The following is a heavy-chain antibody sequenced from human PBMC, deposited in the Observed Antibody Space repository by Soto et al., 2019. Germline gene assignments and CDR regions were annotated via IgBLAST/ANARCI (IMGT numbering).Heavy chain of an antibody. D-gene: IGHD4-17*01. Sequence: SETLSLTCTVSGGSISSYYWSWIRQPPGKGLEWIGYIYYSGSTNYNPSLKSRVTISVDTSKNQFSLKLSSVTAADTAVYYCARDLGDGDHLDCFLLWCPGTLGTV. CDR3: ARDLGDGDHLDCFLL. CDR1: GGSISSYY. CDR2: IYYSGST. V-gene: IGHV4-59*01. J-gene: IGHJ4*02.